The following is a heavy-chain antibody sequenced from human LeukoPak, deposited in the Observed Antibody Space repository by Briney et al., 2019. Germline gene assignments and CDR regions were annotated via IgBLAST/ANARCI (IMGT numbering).Heavy chain of an antibody. CDR2: ISSSSSYI. Sequence: PGGTLRLSCAASGFTFSSYSMNWVRHAQGPGLELVWSISSSSSYIYYADSVKGRLTISRDNAKNSLYLQMNSLRAEDKAVYYCARATTVTTYYYYYMDVWGKGTTVTVSS. CDR3: ARATTVTTYYYYYMDV. D-gene: IGHD4-17*01. CDR1: GFTFSSYS. V-gene: IGHV3-21*01. J-gene: IGHJ6*03.